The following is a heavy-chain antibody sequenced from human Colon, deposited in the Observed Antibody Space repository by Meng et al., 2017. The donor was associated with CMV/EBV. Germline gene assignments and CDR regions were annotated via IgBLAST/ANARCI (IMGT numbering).Heavy chain of an antibody. CDR3: ARGVGESLGWEMGY. D-gene: IGHD1-26*01. CDR2: ISGDGGMT. Sequence: GHLVEAGGGLVQPGGSLRLSCAASGFTVSTYWMHWVRQGPGKGPVWLSRISGDGGMTSYADSVKGRFTISRDNAKNTLYLQMNSLRVEDTAVYYCARGVGESLGWEMGYWGQGTLVTVSS. J-gene: IGHJ4*02. CDR1: GFTVSTYW. V-gene: IGHV3-74*01.